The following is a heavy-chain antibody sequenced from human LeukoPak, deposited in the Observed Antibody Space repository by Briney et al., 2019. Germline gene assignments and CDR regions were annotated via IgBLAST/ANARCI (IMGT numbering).Heavy chain of an antibody. CDR3: ARIDTAMEYYFDY. J-gene: IGHJ4*02. V-gene: IGHV1-18*01. CDR1: GSTFTSYG. D-gene: IGHD5-18*01. CDR2: ISAYNGNT. Sequence: ASVKVSCKDSGSTFTSYGISWLRQAPGQGLEWVGWISAYNGNTNYAQKLQGRVTMTTDTSTSTAYRELRSLRSDDTAVYYCARIDTAMEYYFDYWGQGTLVTVSS.